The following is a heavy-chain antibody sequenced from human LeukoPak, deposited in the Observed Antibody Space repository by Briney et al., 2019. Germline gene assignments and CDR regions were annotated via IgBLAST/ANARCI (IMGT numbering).Heavy chain of an antibody. CDR1: GFTFSSYW. Sequence: GGSLRLSCAASGFTFSSYWMHWVRQAPGKGLVWVSRINSDGSSTNYADSVKGRFTISRDNAKNTLYLRMNSLRAEDTAVYYCARERDGYKSFDYWGQGTLVTVSS. D-gene: IGHD5-24*01. V-gene: IGHV3-74*01. CDR3: ARERDGYKSFDY. J-gene: IGHJ4*02. CDR2: INSDGSST.